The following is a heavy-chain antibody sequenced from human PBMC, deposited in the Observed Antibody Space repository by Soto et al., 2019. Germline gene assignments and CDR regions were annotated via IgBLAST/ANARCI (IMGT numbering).Heavy chain of an antibody. D-gene: IGHD3-3*01. Sequence: GGSLRLSCAASGFTFSSYAMSWVRQAPGKGLEWVSAISGSGGSTYYADSVKGRFTISRDNSKNRLYRQMNSLRAEDTAVYYCAKDLPPYYDFWSGYYYYYYGMDVWGQGTTVTVSS. CDR3: AKDLPPYYDFWSGYYYYYYGMDV. CDR2: ISGSGGST. CDR1: GFTFSSYA. J-gene: IGHJ6*02. V-gene: IGHV3-23*01.